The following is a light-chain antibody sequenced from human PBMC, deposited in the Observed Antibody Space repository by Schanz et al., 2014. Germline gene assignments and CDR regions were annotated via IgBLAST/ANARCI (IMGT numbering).Light chain of an antibody. CDR1: AGTVTSGHY. CDR2: DTS. Sequence: QAVVTQEPSLTVSPGGTVTLTCGSRAGTVTSGHYPYWFQQKPGQAPMTLIYDTSKKHSWTPARFSGSLLGGKAALTLSGVQPEDEAEYYCLLYYGGAQLCVFGGGTKLTVL. J-gene: IGLJ3*02. V-gene: IGLV7-46*01. CDR3: LLYYGGAQLCV.